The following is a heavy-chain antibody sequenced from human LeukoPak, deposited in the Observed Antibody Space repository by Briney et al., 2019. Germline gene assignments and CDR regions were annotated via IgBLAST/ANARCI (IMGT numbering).Heavy chain of an antibody. CDR3: ASRYCSGGTCAENI. V-gene: IGHV3-66*01. Sequence: GGSLRLSCAASGFTINIHYLSWVRQAPGKGLEWVPVIFSGGSMYYTDSVKGRFTISRDISENTVYLQMSSLRADDTAVYYCASRYCSGGTCAENIWGQGTMVTVSS. J-gene: IGHJ3*02. D-gene: IGHD2-15*01. CDR1: GFTINIHY. CDR2: IFSGGSM.